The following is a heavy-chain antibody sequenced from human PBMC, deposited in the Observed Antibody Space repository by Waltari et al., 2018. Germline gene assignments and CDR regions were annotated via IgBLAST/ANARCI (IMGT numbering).Heavy chain of an antibody. J-gene: IGHJ4*02. D-gene: IGHD3-22*01. Sequence: QVQLVQSGAEVKKPGASVKVSCKASGYTFTGYYMHWVRQAPGQGLEWMGRINPNSGGTNDAQKFQGRVTMTRDTSISTAYMELGRLRSDDTAVYYCASLNGGRGYYDSSGYYPDYWGQGTLVTVSS. V-gene: IGHV1-2*06. CDR1: GYTFTGYY. CDR2: INPNSGGT. CDR3: ASLNGGRGYYDSSGYYPDY.